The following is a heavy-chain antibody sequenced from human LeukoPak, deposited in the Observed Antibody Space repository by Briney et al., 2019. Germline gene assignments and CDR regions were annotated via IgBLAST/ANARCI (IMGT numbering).Heavy chain of an antibody. V-gene: IGHV1-46*01. CDR1: GYTFSSYY. D-gene: IGHD3-3*01. Sequence: ASVKVSCKASGYTFSSYYMHWVRQAPGQGLEWMGRINPSGTSTSYAQKFQGRVNVTRDTSTSTLYMELGSLTSEDTALYYCARAHTSAPGTLFDYWGQGTLVTVSS. CDR3: ARAHTSAPGTLFDY. CDR2: INPSGTST. J-gene: IGHJ4*02.